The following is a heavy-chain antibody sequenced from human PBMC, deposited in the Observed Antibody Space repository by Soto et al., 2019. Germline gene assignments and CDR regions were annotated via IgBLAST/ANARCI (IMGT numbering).Heavy chain of an antibody. CDR2: IYYSGST. CDR1: GGSISSGDYY. J-gene: IGHJ5*02. V-gene: IGHV4-30-4*01. D-gene: IGHD3-22*01. Sequence: SETLSLTCTVSGGSISSGDYYWSWIRQPPGKGLEWIGYIYYSGSTYYSPSLKSRVTISVDTSKNQFSLKLSSVTAADTAVYYCARGRYYDSSGYYLEYNWFDPWGQGTLVTVSS. CDR3: ARGRYYDSSGYYLEYNWFDP.